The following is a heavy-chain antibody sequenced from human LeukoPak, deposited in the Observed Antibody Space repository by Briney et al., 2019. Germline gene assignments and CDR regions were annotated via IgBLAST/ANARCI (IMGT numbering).Heavy chain of an antibody. D-gene: IGHD6-19*01. Sequence: ASVKVSCKASGYTFTSYAMHWVRQAPGQRLEWMGWINAGNGNTKYSQKFQGRVTITRDTSASTACMELSSLRSEDTAVYYCARGRQWLVTSFDYWGQGTLVTVSS. CDR2: INAGNGNT. J-gene: IGHJ4*02. CDR1: GYTFTSYA. CDR3: ARGRQWLVTSFDY. V-gene: IGHV1-3*01.